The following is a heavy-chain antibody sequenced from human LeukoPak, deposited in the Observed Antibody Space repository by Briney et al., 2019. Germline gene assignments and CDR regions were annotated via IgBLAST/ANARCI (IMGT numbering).Heavy chain of an antibody. CDR3: ARGAVGGNSAYYYYMDV. CDR2: INPSGGST. Sequence: ASVKVSCKASGYTLTSYYMHWVRQAPGQGLEWMGLINPSGGSTSYAQKFQGRVTMARDTSTSTVYMVLSSLRSEDTAVYYCARGAVGGNSAYYYYMDVWGKGTTVTVSS. J-gene: IGHJ6*03. CDR1: GYTLTSYY. V-gene: IGHV1-46*03. D-gene: IGHD4-23*01.